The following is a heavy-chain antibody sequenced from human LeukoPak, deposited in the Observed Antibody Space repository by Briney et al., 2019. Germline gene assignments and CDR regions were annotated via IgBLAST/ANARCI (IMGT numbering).Heavy chain of an antibody. CDR3: ALGGLWFGELYWFDP. CDR2: IYYSGST. V-gene: IGHV4-30-4*01. CDR1: GGSISSGDYY. D-gene: IGHD3-10*01. J-gene: IGHJ5*02. Sequence: TSETLSLTCTVSGGSISSGDYYCSWIRQPPGKGLEWIGYIYYSGSTYYNPSLKSRVTISVDTSKNQFSLKLSSVTAADTAVYYCALGGLWFGELYWFDPWGQGTLVTVSS.